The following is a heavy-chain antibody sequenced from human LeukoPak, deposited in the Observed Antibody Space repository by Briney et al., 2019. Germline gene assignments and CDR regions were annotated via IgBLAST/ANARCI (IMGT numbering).Heavy chain of an antibody. CDR2: ISGSGGST. V-gene: IGHV3-23*01. CDR3: AKMGTYYYDSSGYPDY. D-gene: IGHD3-22*01. Sequence: PGGSLRLSCAASGFTFSSYAMSWVRQAPGKGLEWVSAISGSGGSTYYVDSVKGRFTISRDNSKNTLYLQMNSLRAEDTAVYYCAKMGTYYYDSSGYPDYWGQGTLVTVSS. CDR1: GFTFSSYA. J-gene: IGHJ4*02.